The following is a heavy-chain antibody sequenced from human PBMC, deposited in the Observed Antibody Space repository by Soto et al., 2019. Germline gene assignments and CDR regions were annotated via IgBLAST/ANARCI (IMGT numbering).Heavy chain of an antibody. Sequence: QPGWSLRLSCTASGFTFSSYEMNWVRQAPGKTLEWISYISSGGDSPHYADSVKGRFTISRDNAKNSLYLQMNSLRVEDTAVYYCARVYCSTPTCHVQAFDSWGQGTLVTVSA. CDR2: ISSGGDSP. J-gene: IGHJ4*02. CDR1: GFTFSSYE. D-gene: IGHD2-2*01. V-gene: IGHV3-48*03. CDR3: ARVYCSTPTCHVQAFDS.